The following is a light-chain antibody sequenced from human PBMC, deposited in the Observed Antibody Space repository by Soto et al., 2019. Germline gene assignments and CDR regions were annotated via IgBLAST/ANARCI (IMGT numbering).Light chain of an antibody. CDR1: SGHSSYT. CDR3: QTWATGPDWV. V-gene: IGLV4-69*01. J-gene: IGLJ3*02. CDR2: VDSDGSH. Sequence: QSVLTQSPSASASLGASVKLTCTLNSGHSSYTITWHQQQPDKGPRYLMNVDSDGSHYKGDGIPDRFSGSSSGAERYLTISSLQSEDEADYYCQTWATGPDWVFGGGTKVTVL.